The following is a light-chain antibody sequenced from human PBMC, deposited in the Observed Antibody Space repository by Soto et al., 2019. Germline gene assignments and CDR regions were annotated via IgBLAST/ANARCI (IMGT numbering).Light chain of an antibody. V-gene: IGKV3-20*01. CDR3: QQYGSSPYT. Sequence: EIVLTQSPGTLSLSPGESATLSCRVSQSVSSSYLAWYQQKPGQAPRLLIYGASSRATGIPDRFSGSGSGTDFTLTIRRLEPEDFAVYYCQQYGSSPYTFGQGTKLEIK. CDR1: QSVSSSY. CDR2: GAS. J-gene: IGKJ2*01.